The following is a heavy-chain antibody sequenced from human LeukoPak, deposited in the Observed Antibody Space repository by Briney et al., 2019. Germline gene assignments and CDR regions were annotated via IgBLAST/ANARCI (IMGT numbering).Heavy chain of an antibody. CDR2: ISSSGVNT. CDR1: GFTFSSCA. Sequence: PGGSLRLSCAASGFTFSSCAMGWVRQTPGKGLEWVSCISSSGVNTYYADSVEGRFTISRDNSKNTLYLQMNSLRTEDTALYYCATMRGFPNWFGPWGQGALVTVSS. J-gene: IGHJ5*02. CDR3: ATMRGFPNWFGP. V-gene: IGHV3-23*01.